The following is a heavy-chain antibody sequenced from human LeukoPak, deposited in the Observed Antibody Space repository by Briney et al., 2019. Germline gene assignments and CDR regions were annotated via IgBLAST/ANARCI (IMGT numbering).Heavy chain of an antibody. J-gene: IGHJ4*02. D-gene: IGHD2/OR15-2a*01. CDR2: ISDSGTGT. CDR1: GFIFNTYG. CDR3: AKGHNNYYFTIDY. Sequence: PGGSLRLSCAASGFIFNTYGMGWVREAPGKGLEWVSAISDSGTGTYYADSVKGRFTISRDNSKNTLYLQMSSLRAEDTAVYYCAKGHNNYYFTIDYWGRGTLVTVSS. V-gene: IGHV3-23*01.